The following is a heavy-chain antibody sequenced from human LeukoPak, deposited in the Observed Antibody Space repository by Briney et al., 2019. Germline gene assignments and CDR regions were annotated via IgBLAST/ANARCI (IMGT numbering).Heavy chain of an antibody. CDR2: IYYSGST. CDR3: ARDPYGEIDAFDI. Sequence: SETLSLTCTVSGGSISSSSYYWGWIRQPPGEGLEWIGSIYYSGSTYYNPSLKSRVTISVDTSKNQFSLKLSSVTAADTAVYYCARDPYGEIDAFDIWGQGTMVTVSS. V-gene: IGHV4-39*07. D-gene: IGHD4-17*01. J-gene: IGHJ3*02. CDR1: GGSISSSSYY.